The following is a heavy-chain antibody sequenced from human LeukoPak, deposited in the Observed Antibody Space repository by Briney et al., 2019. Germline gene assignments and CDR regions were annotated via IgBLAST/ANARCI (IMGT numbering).Heavy chain of an antibody. V-gene: IGHV4-34*01. D-gene: IGHD3-10*01. Sequence: PSETLSLTCAVYGGSFSGYYWSWIRQPPGKGLEWIGEINHSGSTNSTPSLQSRLTISVDTAKNHTSLKLSSVTAADTAVSYGASRPGGFGGYYYMDDWGKGTPVTVSS. CDR2: INHSGST. J-gene: IGHJ6*03. CDR3: ASRPGGFGGYYYMDD. CDR1: GGSFSGYY.